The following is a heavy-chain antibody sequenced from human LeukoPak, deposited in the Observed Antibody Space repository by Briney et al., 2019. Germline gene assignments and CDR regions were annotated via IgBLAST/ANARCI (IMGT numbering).Heavy chain of an antibody. Sequence: SETLSHTCTVSGGSIRSSYYYWGWIRQPPGKGLEWIGSIYDSGSTYYNPSLKSRVTISVDTSKNQFSLKLSSVTAADTAVYYCARAPYQARLAAARYFDYWGQGTLVTVSS. CDR2: IYDSGST. V-gene: IGHV4-39*07. CDR3: ARAPYQARLAAARYFDY. CDR1: GGSIRSSYYY. J-gene: IGHJ4*02. D-gene: IGHD6-13*01.